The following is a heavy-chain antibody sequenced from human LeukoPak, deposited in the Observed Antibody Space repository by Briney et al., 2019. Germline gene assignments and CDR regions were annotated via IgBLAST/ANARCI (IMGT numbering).Heavy chain of an antibody. Sequence: PSETLSLTCTVSVGSISSYYWIWIRQPLGKGLEWIGYIYYSGSTNYNPSLKSRVTISVDTSKNQFSLKLSSVTAADTAVYYCAGGLGYCSGGSCYPPNWFGPWGQGTLVTVSS. V-gene: IGHV4-59*01. J-gene: IGHJ5*02. CDR3: AGGLGYCSGGSCYPPNWFGP. CDR1: VGSISSYY. D-gene: IGHD2-15*01. CDR2: IYYSGST.